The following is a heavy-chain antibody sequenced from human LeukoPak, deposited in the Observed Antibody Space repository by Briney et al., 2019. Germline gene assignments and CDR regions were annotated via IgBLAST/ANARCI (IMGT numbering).Heavy chain of an antibody. CDR3: AREIPQQLVAMDV. J-gene: IGHJ6*02. CDR2: IKEDGTGK. V-gene: IGHV3-7*04. Sequence: GGSLRLSCAASGFTFSTYWMSWVRQAPGKGRECVANIKEDGTGKNHVESVQGRFTISRDNAKNSLYLQMNGLRGEDTAVYYCAREIPQQLVAMDVWGQGTTVTVSS. CDR1: GFTFSTYW. D-gene: IGHD6-13*01.